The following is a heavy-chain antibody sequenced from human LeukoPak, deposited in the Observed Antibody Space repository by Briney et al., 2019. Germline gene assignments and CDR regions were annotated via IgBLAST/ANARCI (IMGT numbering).Heavy chain of an antibody. CDR1: GGSVSSGSYY. CDR3: AREGLATMIRGVIPY. D-gene: IGHD3-10*01. V-gene: IGHV4-61*01. Sequence: SETLFLTCTVSGGSVSSGSYYWSWIRQPPGKGLEWIGYIYYSGNTNYNPSLKSRVTISVDTSKNQLSLKLSSVTAADTAVYYCAREGLATMIRGVIPYWGQGTLVTVSS. J-gene: IGHJ4*02. CDR2: IYYSGNT.